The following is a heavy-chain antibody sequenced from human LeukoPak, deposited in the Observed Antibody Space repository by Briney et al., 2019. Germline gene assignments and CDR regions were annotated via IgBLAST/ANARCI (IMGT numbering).Heavy chain of an antibody. Sequence: PGGSLRLSCAASGFTFSSYAMHWVRQAPGKGLEWVAVISYDGSNKYYADSVKGRFTISRDNSKNTLYLQMNSLRAEDTAVYYCARDGPGGGVVIIPYYFDYWGQGTLVTVSS. D-gene: IGHD3-3*01. CDR2: ISYDGSNK. CDR1: GFTFSSYA. V-gene: IGHV3-30-3*01. CDR3: ARDGPGGGVVIIPYYFDY. J-gene: IGHJ4*02.